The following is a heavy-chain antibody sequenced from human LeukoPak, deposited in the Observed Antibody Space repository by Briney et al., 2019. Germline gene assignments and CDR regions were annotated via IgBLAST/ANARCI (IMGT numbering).Heavy chain of an antibody. CDR1: GVSISSYY. D-gene: IGHD3-22*01. CDR3: AIGSGYYRGAEYFEY. J-gene: IGHJ1*01. Sequence: SETLSLXCSVSGVSISSYYWSWSRQPPGKGLEWIGRVYTSGGTVYNPSLKSRVTMSADTSKRQFSLKLSSVTAADTAVYYCAIGSGYYRGAEYFEYWGQGTLVTVSS. CDR2: VYTSGGT. V-gene: IGHV4-4*07.